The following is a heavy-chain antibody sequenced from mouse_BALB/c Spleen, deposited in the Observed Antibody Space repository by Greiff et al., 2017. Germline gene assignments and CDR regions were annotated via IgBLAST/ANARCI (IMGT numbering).Heavy chain of an antibody. J-gene: IGHJ3*01. CDR1: GFSFTSFG. CDR2: IWSGGST. V-gene: IGHV2-2*02. Sequence: QVQLQQSGPGLVQPSQSLSITCTVSGFSFTSFGVHWVRQSPGKGLEWLGVIWSGGSTDYNAAFISRLSISKDNSKSQVFFKMNSLQANDTARYYCARGGLAYWGQGTLVTVSA. CDR3: ARGGLAY.